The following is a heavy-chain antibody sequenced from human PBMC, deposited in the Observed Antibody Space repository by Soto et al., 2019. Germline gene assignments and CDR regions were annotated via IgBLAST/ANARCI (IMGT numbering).Heavy chain of an antibody. D-gene: IGHD3-9*01. V-gene: IGHV4-39*01. CDR2: IYYSGST. Sequence: QLQLQESGPGLVKPSETLSLTCTVSGGSISSSSYYWGWIRQPPGKGLEWIGSIYYSGSTYYNPSLKSRVTISVATSKNQFSLKLSSVTAADTAVYYCASDYDILTGYRKPDAFDIWGQGTMVTVSS. CDR1: GGSISSSSYY. J-gene: IGHJ3*02. CDR3: ASDYDILTGYRKPDAFDI.